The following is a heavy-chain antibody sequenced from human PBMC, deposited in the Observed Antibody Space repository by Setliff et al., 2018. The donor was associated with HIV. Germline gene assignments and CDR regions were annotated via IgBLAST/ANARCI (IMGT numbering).Heavy chain of an antibody. V-gene: IGHV5-51*01. D-gene: IGHD4-17*01. J-gene: IGHJ6*02. CDR1: GYSFTSYW. Sequence: GEYLTISCKGSGYSFTSYWIGWVRQMPGKGLEWMGIIYPGDSDTRYSPSFQGQVTISADKSISTAYLQWSSLKASDTAMYYCARLSTTVTPYYGMDVWGQGTTVTVSS. CDR2: IYPGDSDT. CDR3: ARLSTTVTPYYGMDV.